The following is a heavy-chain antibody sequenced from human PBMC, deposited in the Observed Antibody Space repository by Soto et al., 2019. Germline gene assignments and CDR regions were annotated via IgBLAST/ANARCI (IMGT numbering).Heavy chain of an antibody. CDR1: GGTFNSYT. J-gene: IGHJ4*02. Sequence: QFQLVQSGAEVKRPGSSVRVSCKASGGTFNSYTISWVRQAPGQGPEWMGRIIPVLGVANYAQTFQGRVTITADKSTSTVYMDLSSLRSEDTAVYYCARGGVAAAGTLGNWGQGTLVTVCS. V-gene: IGHV1-69*02. D-gene: IGHD6-13*01. CDR3: ARGGVAAAGTLGN. CDR2: IIPVLGVA.